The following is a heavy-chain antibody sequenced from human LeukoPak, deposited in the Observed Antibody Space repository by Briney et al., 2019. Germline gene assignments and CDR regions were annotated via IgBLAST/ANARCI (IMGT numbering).Heavy chain of an antibody. CDR2: IYSDGST. V-gene: IGHV3-53*01. CDR3: ARDPQSSQQPVSY. D-gene: IGHD6-13*01. Sequence: GGSLRLSCAASGFTVSRNYMTWVRQAPGKGLEWVSVIYSDGSTYYADSVKGRFTISRDNSKNTLFLQMNSLRAEDTAVYYCARDPQSSQQPVSYWGQGTLVTVSS. J-gene: IGHJ4*02. CDR1: GFTVSRNY.